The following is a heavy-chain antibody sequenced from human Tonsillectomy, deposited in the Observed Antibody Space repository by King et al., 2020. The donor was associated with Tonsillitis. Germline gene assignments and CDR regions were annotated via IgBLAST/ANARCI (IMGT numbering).Heavy chain of an antibody. CDR2: INPNSVGT. Sequence: QLVQSGAEVKKPGSSVKVSCKASGYTFTGYYIHWVRQAPGQGLEWMGWINPNSVGTDYAQKCQGRVTMTRDTFMPTAYMDLSRLRSDDTALYYCARARGGSYLFAYWGQGTLVTVSS. V-gene: IGHV1-2*02. CDR1: GYTFTGYY. CDR3: ARARGGSYLFAY. J-gene: IGHJ4*02. D-gene: IGHD1-26*01.